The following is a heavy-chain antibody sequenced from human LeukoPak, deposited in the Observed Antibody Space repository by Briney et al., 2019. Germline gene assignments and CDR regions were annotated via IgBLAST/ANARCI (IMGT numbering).Heavy chain of an antibody. D-gene: IGHD2-15*01. CDR1: GFTFSNYW. V-gene: IGHV3-7*01. J-gene: IGHJ5*02. Sequence: GGSLRLSCAASGFTFSNYWMGWVRQAPGKGLEWVANIKQDGSEIYYVDSVKGRFTISRDTAKDSLYLQMNSLRAEDTAVYYCAREQGYCSGGSCLNPQPPRWFDPWGQGTLVTVSS. CDR2: IKQDGSEI. CDR3: AREQGYCSGGSCLNPQPPRWFDP.